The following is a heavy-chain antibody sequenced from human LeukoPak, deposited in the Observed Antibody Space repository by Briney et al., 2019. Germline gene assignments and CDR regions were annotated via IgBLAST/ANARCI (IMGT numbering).Heavy chain of an antibody. V-gene: IGHV4-30-4*08. D-gene: IGHD3-10*01. J-gene: IGHJ5*02. Sequence: SETLSLTCTVSGGSISSGDYYWSWIRQPPGKGLEWIGYIYYSGSTYYNPSLKSRVTISVDTSKNQFSLKLSSVTAADTAVYYCARAFSTMVRGVGFDPWGQGTLVTVSS. CDR1: GGSISSGDYY. CDR2: IYYSGST. CDR3: ARAFSTMVRGVGFDP.